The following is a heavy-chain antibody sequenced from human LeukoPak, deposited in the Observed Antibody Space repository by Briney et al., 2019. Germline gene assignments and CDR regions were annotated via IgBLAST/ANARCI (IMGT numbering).Heavy chain of an antibody. V-gene: IGHV4-61*01. CDR2: IYYSGST. D-gene: IGHD4-23*01. Sequence: SETLSLTCTVSGGSISSSSYYWSWIRQPPGKGLEWIGYIYYSGSTNYNPSLKSRVTISVDTSKNQLSLKLSSVTAADTAVYYCARVDGGRGIDYWGQGTLVTVSS. J-gene: IGHJ4*02. CDR1: GGSISSSSYY. CDR3: ARVDGGRGIDY.